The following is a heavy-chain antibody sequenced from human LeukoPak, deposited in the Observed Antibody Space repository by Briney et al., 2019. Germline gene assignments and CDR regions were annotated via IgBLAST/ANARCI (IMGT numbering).Heavy chain of an antibody. CDR2: ISSSCSTI. D-gene: IGHD3-10*02. J-gene: IGHJ6*04. CDR3: AELGIAMIGGV. CDR1: GFTFSSYE. V-gene: IGHV3-48*03. Sequence: GGSLRLSCAASGFTFSSYEMNWVRQAPGKGLEWVSYISSSCSTIYYADPVKGRFTISRDNAKNSLYLQMNSLRAEDTAVYYCAELGIAMIGGVWGKGTTVTISS.